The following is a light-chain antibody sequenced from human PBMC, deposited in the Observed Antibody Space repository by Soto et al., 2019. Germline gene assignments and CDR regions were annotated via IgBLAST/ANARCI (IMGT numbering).Light chain of an antibody. Sequence: DILMTQSPSTLSVSPGERATLSCRASQSVGSNLAWYQQKPGQAHRLLIHGASTRDTGIPARFSGSGSGTELTLTLSSRRSEDVAVYYCQQYKNYPPELTFGGGTKVEIK. CDR3: QQYKNYPPELT. V-gene: IGKV3-15*01. CDR2: GAS. CDR1: QSVGSN. J-gene: IGKJ4*01.